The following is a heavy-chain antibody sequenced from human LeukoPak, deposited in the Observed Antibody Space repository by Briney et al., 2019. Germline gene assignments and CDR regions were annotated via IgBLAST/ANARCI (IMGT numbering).Heavy chain of an antibody. CDR2: INHSGSA. V-gene: IGHV4-34*01. Sequence: SETLSLTCAVYGGSFSGYYWSWIRQPPGKGLEWIGEINHSGSANYTPSLKSRVTISVDTSKNQFSLKLSSVTAADTAVYYCARGRIQLWLRAFDIWGQGTMVTVSS. CDR1: GGSFSGYY. D-gene: IGHD5-18*01. CDR3: ARGRIQLWLRAFDI. J-gene: IGHJ3*02.